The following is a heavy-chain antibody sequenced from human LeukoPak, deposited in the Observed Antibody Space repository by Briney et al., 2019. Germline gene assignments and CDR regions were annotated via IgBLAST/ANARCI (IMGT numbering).Heavy chain of an antibody. Sequence: SVTVSCKASGGTFSSYAISWVRQAPGQGLEWMGGIIPIFGTANYAQKFQGRVTITADESTSTAYMELSSLRSEDTAVYYCARGKTITMVRGVIAAFDIWGQGTMVTVSS. J-gene: IGHJ3*02. CDR3: ARGKTITMVRGVIAAFDI. V-gene: IGHV1-69*13. CDR2: IIPIFGTA. CDR1: GGTFSSYA. D-gene: IGHD3-10*01.